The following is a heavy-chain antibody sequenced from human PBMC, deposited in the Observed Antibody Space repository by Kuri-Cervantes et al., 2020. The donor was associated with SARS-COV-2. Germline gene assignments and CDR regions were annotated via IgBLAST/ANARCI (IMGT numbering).Heavy chain of an antibody. D-gene: IGHD2-21*02. Sequence: SVKVSCKASGGPLNNYVINWVRQAPGQGLEWMGRIIPIFETVNYAQKFQGRVTITADKSTSTGYMEVSSLTSEDTAVYYCARDAYCGGDCYSRGNRNDAFDIWGQGTMVTVSS. CDR3: ARDAYCGGDCYSRGNRNDAFDI. J-gene: IGHJ3*02. CDR2: IIPIFETV. V-gene: IGHV1-69*06. CDR1: GGPLNNYV.